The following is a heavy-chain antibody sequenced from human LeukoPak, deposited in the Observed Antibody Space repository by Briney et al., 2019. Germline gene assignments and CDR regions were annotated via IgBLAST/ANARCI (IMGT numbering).Heavy chain of an antibody. V-gene: IGHV4-59*10. CDR3: ARLSTVTTSFDY. Sequence: SSETLSLTCAVYGGSFSGYYWNWIRQPAGKGLERIGRIYTSGRTYYNPSLKSRVRMSVDTSKNQFSLKLSSVTAADTAVYYCARLSTVTTSFDYWGQGTLVTVSS. CDR2: IYTSGRT. CDR1: GGSFSGYY. D-gene: IGHD4-11*01. J-gene: IGHJ4*02.